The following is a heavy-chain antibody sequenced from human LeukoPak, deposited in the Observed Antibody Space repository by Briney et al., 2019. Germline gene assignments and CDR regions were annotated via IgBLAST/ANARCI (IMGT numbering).Heavy chain of an antibody. D-gene: IGHD2-2*01. J-gene: IGHJ6*03. CDR2: IYTSVST. CDR3: ARSSIVVVPAATGYYMDA. CDR1: GGSISSYY. V-gene: IGHV4-4*07. Sequence: SETLSLTCTVSGGSISSYYWSWIRQPAGKGLEWIGRIYTSVSTNYNPSLKSRVTMSVDTSKNQFSLKLSSVTAADTAVYYCARSSIVVVPAATGYYMDAWGKGTTVTVSS.